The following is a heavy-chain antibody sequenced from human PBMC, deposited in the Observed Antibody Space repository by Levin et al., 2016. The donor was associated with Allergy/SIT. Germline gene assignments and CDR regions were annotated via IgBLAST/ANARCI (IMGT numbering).Heavy chain of an antibody. Sequence: GESLKISCAASGFTFSSYAMSWVRQAPGKGLEWVSAISGSGGSTYYADSVKGRFTISRDNSKNTLYLQMNSLRAEDTAVYYCAKSQGHLYNYYDSSGYGCDYWGQGTLVTVSS. CDR2: ISGSGGST. V-gene: IGHV3-23*01. CDR1: GFTFSSYA. D-gene: IGHD3-22*01. J-gene: IGHJ4*02. CDR3: AKSQGHLYNYYDSSGYGCDY.